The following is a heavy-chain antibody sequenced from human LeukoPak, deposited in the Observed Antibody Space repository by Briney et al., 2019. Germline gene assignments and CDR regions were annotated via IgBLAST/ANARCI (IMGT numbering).Heavy chain of an antibody. V-gene: IGHV4-38-2*02. D-gene: IGHD6-6*01. Sequence: SETLSLTCTVSGYSISSGYYWGWIRQPPGKGLEWIGSIYHSGSTYYNPSLKSRVTISVDTSKNQFSLKLSSVTAADTAVYYCAREARNHMDVWGKGTTVTVSS. CDR3: AREARNHMDV. CDR1: GYSISSGYY. J-gene: IGHJ6*03. CDR2: IYHSGST.